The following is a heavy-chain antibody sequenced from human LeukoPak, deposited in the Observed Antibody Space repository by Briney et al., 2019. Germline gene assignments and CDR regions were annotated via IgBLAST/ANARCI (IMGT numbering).Heavy chain of an antibody. D-gene: IGHD2-21*01. CDR2: IYTSGST. J-gene: IGHJ4*02. CDR3: ARVGMWWAIDS. CDR1: GGSISSGSCY. Sequence: SESLSLTCTVSGGSISSGSCYWGWIRQPAGKGLEWIGRIYTSGSTNYNPSLKSRFTISVDTSKNQFSLKLSSVTATDTRVYYCARVGMWWAIDSWGPRTLVTVSS. V-gene: IGHV4-61*02.